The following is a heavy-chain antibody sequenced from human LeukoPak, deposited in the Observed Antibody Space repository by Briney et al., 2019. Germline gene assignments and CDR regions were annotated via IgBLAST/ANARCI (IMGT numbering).Heavy chain of an antibody. CDR1: GYTLTELS. J-gene: IGHJ5*02. CDR3: ARPLYCSDGSCLNWFDA. V-gene: IGHV1-24*01. Sequence: ASVKVSCKVSGYTLTELSMHWVRQAPGKGLEWMGGFDPEHGETVYAQKFQGRLTMTEDTSTHTAYMELSSLRSDDTAVYYCARPLYCSDGSCLNWFDAWGQGTLVTVSS. CDR2: FDPEHGET. D-gene: IGHD2-15*01.